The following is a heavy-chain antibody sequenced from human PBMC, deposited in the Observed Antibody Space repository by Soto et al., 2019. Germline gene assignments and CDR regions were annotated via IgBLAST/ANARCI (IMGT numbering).Heavy chain of an antibody. V-gene: IGHV2-5*02. CDR3: AHDSSSGASFDY. CDR1: GFSLSTSGVG. J-gene: IGHJ4*02. Sequence: QITLKESGPTLVKPTQTLTLTCTFSGFSLSTSGVGVGWIRQPPGKALEWLALIYWDDDKRYSPSLKSRLTITKDTSKNQVVLTMTTMDPVDTATYYCAHDSSSGASFDYWGQGTLVTVSS. D-gene: IGHD6-6*01. CDR2: IYWDDDK.